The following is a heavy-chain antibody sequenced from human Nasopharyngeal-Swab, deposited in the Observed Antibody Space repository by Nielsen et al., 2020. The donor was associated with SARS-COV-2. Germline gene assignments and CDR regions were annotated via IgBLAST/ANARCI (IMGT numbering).Heavy chain of an antibody. D-gene: IGHD1-1*01. J-gene: IGHJ6*02. V-gene: IGHV3-43*01. CDR3: AKGPVSQLERRTLNYYYYYGMDV. CDR1: GFTFDDYT. Sequence: GESLKISCAASGFTFDDYTMHWVRQAPGKGLEWVSLISWDGGSTYYADSVKGRFTISRDNSKTSLYLQMNSLRTEDTALYYCAKGPVSQLERRTLNYYYYYGMDVWGQGTTVTVSS. CDR2: ISWDGGST.